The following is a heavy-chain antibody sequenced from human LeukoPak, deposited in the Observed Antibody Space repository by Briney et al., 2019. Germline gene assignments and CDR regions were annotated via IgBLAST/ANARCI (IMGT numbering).Heavy chain of an antibody. D-gene: IGHD3-10*01. Sequence: GGSLRLFCAASGFTFSSYAMHWVRQAPGKGLEYVSAISSNGGSTYYANSVKGRFTISRDNSKNTLYLQMGSLRAEDMAVYYCARGALELYYYGSGSYLYTYSFDYWGQGTLVTVSS. J-gene: IGHJ4*02. CDR3: ARGALELYYYGSGSYLYTYSFDY. V-gene: IGHV3-64*01. CDR2: ISSNGGST. CDR1: GFTFSSYA.